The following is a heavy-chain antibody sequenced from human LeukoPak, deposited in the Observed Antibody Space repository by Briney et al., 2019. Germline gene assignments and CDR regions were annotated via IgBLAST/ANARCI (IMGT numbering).Heavy chain of an antibody. J-gene: IGHJ4*02. CDR2: IYPGDSDT. V-gene: IGHV5-51*01. Sequence: PGASLQISCKGSGYSFTSYWIGWVRQLPGKGLEWMGIIYPGDSDTRYSPSFQGQVTISADKSISTAYLQWSSLKASDTAMYYCARTNDYSNYVSPDYWGQGTLVTVSS. CDR1: GYSFTSYW. CDR3: ARTNDYSNYVSPDY. D-gene: IGHD4-11*01.